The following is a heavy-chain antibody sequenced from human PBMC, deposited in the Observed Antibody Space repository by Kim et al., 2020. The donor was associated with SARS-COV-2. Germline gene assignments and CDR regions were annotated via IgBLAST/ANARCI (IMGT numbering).Heavy chain of an antibody. J-gene: IGHJ4*02. V-gene: IGHV4-39*02. CDR1: GGSISSSSYY. Sequence: SETLSLTCTVSGGSISSSSYYWGWIRQPPGKGLEWIGSIYYSGSTYYNPSLKSRVTISVDTSKNQFSLKLSSVTAADTAVYYCARDPPMIGFDYWGQGTLVTVSS. CDR2: IYYSGST. D-gene: IGHD3-22*01. CDR3: ARDPPMIGFDY.